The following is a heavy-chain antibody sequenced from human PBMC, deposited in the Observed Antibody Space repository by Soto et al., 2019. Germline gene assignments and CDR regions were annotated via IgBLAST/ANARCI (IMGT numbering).Heavy chain of an antibody. J-gene: IGHJ5*02. D-gene: IGHD3-22*01. CDR3: ASLAPTYYYDSSGLVGNWFDP. CDR1: GGSISSSSYY. Sequence: PSETLSLTCTGSGGSISSSSYYWGWIRQPPGKGLEWIGSIYYSGSTYYNPSLKSRVTISVDTSKNQFSLKLSSVTAADTAVYYCASLAPTYYYDSSGLVGNWFDPWGQGTLVTVSS. CDR2: IYYSGST. V-gene: IGHV4-39*01.